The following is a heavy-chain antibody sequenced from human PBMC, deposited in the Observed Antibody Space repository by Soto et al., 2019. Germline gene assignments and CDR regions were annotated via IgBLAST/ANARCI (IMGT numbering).Heavy chain of an antibody. Sequence: SETLSLTCTVSGGSVSSGSYYWSWIRQPPGKGLEWIGYIYYSGSTNYNPSLKSRVTISVDTSKNQFSLKLSSVTAADTAVYYCARVYYYDSSGYPIDYWGQGTLVTVSS. V-gene: IGHV4-61*01. CDR2: IYYSGST. J-gene: IGHJ4*02. CDR1: GGSVSSGSYY. CDR3: ARVYYYDSSGYPIDY. D-gene: IGHD3-22*01.